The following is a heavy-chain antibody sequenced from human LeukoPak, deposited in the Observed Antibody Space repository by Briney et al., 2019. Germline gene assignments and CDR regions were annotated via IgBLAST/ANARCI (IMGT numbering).Heavy chain of an antibody. V-gene: IGHV4-59*11. D-gene: IGHD6-13*01. CDR1: GGSISSHY. J-gene: IGHJ5*02. CDR3: ARNRDSSWYWFDP. CDR2: IYYSGST. Sequence: SETLSLTCTVSGGSISSHYWSWIRQPPGKGLEWIGYIYYSGSTNYNPSLKSRVTISVDTPKNQFSLKLSSVTAADTAVYYCARNRDSSWYWFDPWGQGTLVTVSS.